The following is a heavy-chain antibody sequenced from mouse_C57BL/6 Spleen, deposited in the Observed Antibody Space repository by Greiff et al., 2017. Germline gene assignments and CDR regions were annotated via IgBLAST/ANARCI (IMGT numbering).Heavy chain of an antibody. CDR3: ARGDSNYLYAMDY. Sequence: QVQLQQSGPGLVQPSQSLSITCTVSGFSLTSYGVHWVRQSPGKGLEWLGVIWSGGSTDYNAAFISRLSISKDNSKSQVFFKMNSLQADDTAIYYCARGDSNYLYAMDYWGQGTSVTVSS. J-gene: IGHJ4*01. CDR1: GFSLTSYG. V-gene: IGHV2-2*01. CDR2: IWSGGST. D-gene: IGHD2-5*01.